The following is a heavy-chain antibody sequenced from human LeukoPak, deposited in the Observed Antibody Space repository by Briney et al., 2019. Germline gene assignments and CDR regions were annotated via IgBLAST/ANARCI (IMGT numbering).Heavy chain of an antibody. CDR2: ISSSGSAI. CDR1: GFTFRTYS. CDR3: ARAQDPLLYYSDNSGYYYNLDY. Sequence: GGSLRLYCAASGFTFRTYSMSWVRRAPGKGLKLISYISSSGSAIYYADSVKGRFTISRDNVKISLSLQMNSLRDEDTAVYYCARAQDPLLYYSDNSGYYYNLDYWGQGTLVTVSS. V-gene: IGHV3-48*02. D-gene: IGHD3-22*01. J-gene: IGHJ4*02.